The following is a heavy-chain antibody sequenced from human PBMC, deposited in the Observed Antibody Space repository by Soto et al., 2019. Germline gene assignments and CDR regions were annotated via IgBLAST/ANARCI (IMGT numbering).Heavy chain of an antibody. CDR3: ARSGKIIAARGFDY. D-gene: IGHD6-6*01. J-gene: IGHJ4*02. CDR1: GGSISSDIW. V-gene: IGHV4-4*02. CDR2: IYYTGSA. Sequence: SETLSLTCVVSGGSISSDIWWSWVRQPPGKGLEWIGEIYYTGSANYNPSLRSRVTMSVDKSNNQFSLKLSSVTAADTAVYYCARSGKIIAARGFDYWGQGTLVTVSS.